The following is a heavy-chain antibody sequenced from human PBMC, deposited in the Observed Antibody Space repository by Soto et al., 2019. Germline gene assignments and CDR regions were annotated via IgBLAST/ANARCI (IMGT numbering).Heavy chain of an antibody. J-gene: IGHJ6*02. V-gene: IGHV4-39*01. CDR1: GGSISSSSYY. CDR3: ARHNDILTGYHDYYYYGMDV. Sequence: ASETLSLTCTVSGGSISSSSYYWGWIRQPPGKGLEWIGSIYYSGSTYYNPSLKSRVTISVDTSKNQFSLKLSSVTAADTAVYYCARHNDILTGYHDYYYYGMDVWGQGTTVTVSS. CDR2: IYYSGST. D-gene: IGHD3-9*01.